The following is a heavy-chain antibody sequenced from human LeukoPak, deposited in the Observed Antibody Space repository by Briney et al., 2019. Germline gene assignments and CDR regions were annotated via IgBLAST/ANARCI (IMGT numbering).Heavy chain of an antibody. J-gene: IGHJ4*02. CDR3: ATLGKGKTFYN. D-gene: IGHD3-16*01. CDR2: IYYSGAT. CDR1: GGSISSSNYY. Sequence: PSETLSLTCTVSGGSISSSNYYWGCIRQPPGKGLEWIGSIYYSGATFYNPSLKSRVTISIDTSKNQFSLKLSSVTAADTAVYYCATLGKGKTFYNLGQGTLVTVSS. V-gene: IGHV4-39*07.